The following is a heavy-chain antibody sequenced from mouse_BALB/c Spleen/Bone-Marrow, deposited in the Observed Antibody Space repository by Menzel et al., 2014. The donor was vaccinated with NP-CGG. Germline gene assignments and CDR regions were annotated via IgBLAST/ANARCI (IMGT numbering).Heavy chain of an antibody. CDR1: GYTFTSYY. Sequence: VQLQQSGAELVKPGASVKLSCKASGYTFTSYYMYWVKQRPGQGLEWIGEINPSNGGTNFNEKFKSRATLTVDKSSSTAYMQFSSLTSEDSAVYYCTRGRTWDFDYWGQGTTLTVSS. CDR3: TRGRTWDFDY. D-gene: IGHD4-1*01. V-gene: IGHV1S81*02. J-gene: IGHJ2*01. CDR2: INPSNGGT.